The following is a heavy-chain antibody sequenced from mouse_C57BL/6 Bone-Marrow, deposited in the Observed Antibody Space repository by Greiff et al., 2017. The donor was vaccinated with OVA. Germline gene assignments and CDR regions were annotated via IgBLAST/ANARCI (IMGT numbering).Heavy chain of an antibody. Sequence: QVQLQQSGAELVRPGSSVKLSCKASGYTFTSYWMDWVKQRPGQGLEWIGNIYPSDSETHYNQKFKDKATLTVDKSSSTAYMQLSSLTSEDSAVYYCVYYGYERGAMDYWGQGTSVAVAS. CDR1: GYTFTSYW. CDR3: VYYGYERGAMDY. V-gene: IGHV1-61*01. CDR2: IYPSDSET. D-gene: IGHD2-2*01. J-gene: IGHJ4*01.